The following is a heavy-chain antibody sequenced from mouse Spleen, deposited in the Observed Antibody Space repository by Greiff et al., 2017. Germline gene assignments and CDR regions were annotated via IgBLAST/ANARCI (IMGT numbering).Heavy chain of an antibody. CDR2: IYPRSGNT. CDR1: GYTFTSYG. CDR3: ARWLLYDFSYWYFDV. Sequence: VQLQQSGAELARPGASVKLSCKASGYTFTSYGISWVKQRTGQGLEWIGEIYPRSGNTYYNEKFKGKATLTADKSSSTAYMELRSLTSEDSAVYFCARWLLYDFSYWYFDVWGAGTTVTVSS. V-gene: IGHV1-81*01. J-gene: IGHJ1*01. D-gene: IGHD2-3*01.